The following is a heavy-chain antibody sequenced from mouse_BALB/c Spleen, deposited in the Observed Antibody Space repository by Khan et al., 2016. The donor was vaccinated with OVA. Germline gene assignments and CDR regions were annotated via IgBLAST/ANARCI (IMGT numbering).Heavy chain of an antibody. CDR1: GYTFTSYT. CDR3: VTDGAYHRSDCWFAY. Sequence: QVQLQQSGAELARPGASVKMSCKASGYTFTSYTIHWIKKRPGQGLEWIGYINPSNDYTNYNQKFKDKATLTTDKSSTTAYLRLSSLTSDDAAVYNCVTDGAYHRSDCWFAYWGQGTLVTVSA. J-gene: IGHJ3*01. V-gene: IGHV1-4*01. CDR2: INPSNDYT. D-gene: IGHD2-14*01.